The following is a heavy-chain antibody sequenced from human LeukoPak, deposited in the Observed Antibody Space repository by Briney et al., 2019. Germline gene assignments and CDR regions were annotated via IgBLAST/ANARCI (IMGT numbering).Heavy chain of an antibody. Sequence: PGGSLRLSCAASGFTFSSYGMHWVRQAPGKGLEWVAVIWYDGSNKYYADSVKGRFTISRDNSKNTLYLQMNSLRAEDTAVYYCARNFYYYDSSGSRINTFDPWGQGTLVTVSS. V-gene: IGHV3-33*01. J-gene: IGHJ5*02. CDR2: IWYDGSNK. D-gene: IGHD3-22*01. CDR1: GFTFSSYG. CDR3: ARNFYYYDSSGSRINTFDP.